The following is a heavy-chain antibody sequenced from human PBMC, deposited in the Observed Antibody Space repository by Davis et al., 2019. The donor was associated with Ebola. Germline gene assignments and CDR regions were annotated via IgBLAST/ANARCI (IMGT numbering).Heavy chain of an antibody. D-gene: IGHD3-10*01. CDR3: PTDPARGY. J-gene: IGHJ4*02. V-gene: IGHV3-15*07. CDR1: GFSFNEAW. CDR2: IRSKTNGGII. Sequence: PGGSLRLSFAASGFSFNEAWTWMNWVRQAPGKGLEWVGRIRSKTNGGIIAYAAFVEGRFIISRDDSKNKLFLQINSQRTEDTDVYYCPTDPARGYWGQGTLVNVSS.